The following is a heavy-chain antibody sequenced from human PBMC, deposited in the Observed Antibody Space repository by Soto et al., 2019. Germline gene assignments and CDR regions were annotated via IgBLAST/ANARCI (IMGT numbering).Heavy chain of an antibody. Sequence: GGSLRLSCAASGLTVSNAYMAWVRQAPGMGLEWVSVIYDNGTTYYADSVRGRFTISRDTSTNTLSLQMDSLRAEDTAVYYCVRPLPSGRNYGLDVWGQGTTVTV. CDR2: IYDNGTT. CDR3: VRPLPSGRNYGLDV. V-gene: IGHV3-53*01. D-gene: IGHD3-10*01. CDR1: GLTVSNAY. J-gene: IGHJ6*02.